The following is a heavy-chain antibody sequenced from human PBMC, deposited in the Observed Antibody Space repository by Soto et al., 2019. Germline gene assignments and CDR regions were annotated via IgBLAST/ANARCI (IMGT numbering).Heavy chain of an antibody. CDR1: GGSISSSNR. J-gene: IGHJ4*02. CDR2: IYHSGNA. Sequence: SETLSLTCAVSGGSISSSNRWTWVRRPPGKGLEWIAEIYHSGNANYNPSLKGRVTISLDTSKNHFSLQANSVTAADTAVYYCARVMGVASGGPLDSWGQGTQVTVSS. V-gene: IGHV4-4*02. D-gene: IGHD2-15*01. CDR3: ARVMGVASGGPLDS.